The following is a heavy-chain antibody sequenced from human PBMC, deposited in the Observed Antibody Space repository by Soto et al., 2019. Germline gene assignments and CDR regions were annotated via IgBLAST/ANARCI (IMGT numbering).Heavy chain of an antibody. CDR3: ARGLFAGDV. Sequence: QVQLVQSGAEVKKPGASVKVSCKASGYTFTSYYIHWVRQAPGQGLEWMGIINPNGGSTNYPQEVQGRVTMTRDTSTSTGYMDLSSLTSEDTAVYYCARGLFAGDVWGKGTTVTVSS. V-gene: IGHV1-46*03. CDR2: INPNGGST. J-gene: IGHJ6*04. CDR1: GYTFTSYY.